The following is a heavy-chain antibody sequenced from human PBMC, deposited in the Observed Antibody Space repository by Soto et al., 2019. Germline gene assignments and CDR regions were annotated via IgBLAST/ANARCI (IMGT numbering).Heavy chain of an antibody. CDR3: ARDLTRENWCDP. J-gene: IGHJ5*02. Sequence: PSETLSLTCTVSGVSISSYYWSWIRQSPGKGLEWIASMYYSGSTKYNPSPKSRVTMSADTSKNQFSLRLSSVVVADTAVYYCARDLTRENWCDPWGQGTLVTVS. CDR2: MYYSGST. D-gene: IGHD2-2*01. V-gene: IGHV4-59*01. CDR1: GVSISSYY.